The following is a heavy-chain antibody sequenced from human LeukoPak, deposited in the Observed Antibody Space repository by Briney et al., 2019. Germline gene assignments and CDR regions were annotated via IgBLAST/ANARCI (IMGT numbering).Heavy chain of an antibody. Sequence: PGGSLRLSGAASGFTFSSYGMHWVRQAPGKGLEWVAVISYDGSNKYYADSVKGRFTISRDNSKNTLYLQMNSLRAEDTAVYFCARERQDTILHSGAFDIWGQGTMVTVSS. D-gene: IGHD2-21*01. CDR2: ISYDGSNK. CDR3: ARERQDTILHSGAFDI. J-gene: IGHJ3*02. CDR1: GFTFSSYG. V-gene: IGHV3-30*03.